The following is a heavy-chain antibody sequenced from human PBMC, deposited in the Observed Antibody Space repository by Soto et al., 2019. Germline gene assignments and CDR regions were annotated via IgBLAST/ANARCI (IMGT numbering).Heavy chain of an antibody. J-gene: IGHJ4*02. Sequence: GGSLRLSCAASGFTFSNAWMSWVRQAPGKGLEWVGRIKSKTDGGTTDYAAPVKGRFTISRDDSKNTLYLQMNSLKTEDTAVYYCTTDRPTVTTPGYVYWGQGTLVTVSS. CDR1: GFTFSNAW. CDR3: TTDRPTVTTPGYVY. D-gene: IGHD4-17*01. V-gene: IGHV3-15*01. CDR2: IKSKTDGGTT.